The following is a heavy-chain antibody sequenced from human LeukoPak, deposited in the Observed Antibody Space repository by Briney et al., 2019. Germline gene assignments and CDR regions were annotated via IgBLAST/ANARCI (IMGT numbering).Heavy chain of an antibody. CDR2: ISGSGSSI. CDR1: GFTFSDYY. J-gene: IGHJ4*02. V-gene: IGHV3-11*04. CDR3: ASFGLNLGY. Sequence: GGSLRLSCEASGFTFSDYYMSWIRQAPGKGLEWVSYISGSGSSIYYADSVKDRFTISRDNTKNSLYLQMNSLRAEDTAVYYCASFGLNLGYWGQGTLVTVSS. D-gene: IGHD3-10*01.